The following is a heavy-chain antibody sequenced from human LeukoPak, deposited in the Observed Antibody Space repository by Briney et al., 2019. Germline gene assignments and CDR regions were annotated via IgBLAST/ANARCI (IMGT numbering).Heavy chain of an antibody. V-gene: IGHV3-7*01. CDR2: IKQDGSER. J-gene: IGHJ6*03. CDR1: GFTFSSYW. Sequence: GGSLRLSCAASGFTFSSYWMSWVRQAPGEGLEWVANIKQDGSERYYVDSVKGRFTISRDNAKNSLYLQMNSLRAEDTAVYYCARDRLWFGELIYYYYYMDVWGKGTTVTISS. CDR3: ARDRLWFGELIYYYYYMDV. D-gene: IGHD3-10*01.